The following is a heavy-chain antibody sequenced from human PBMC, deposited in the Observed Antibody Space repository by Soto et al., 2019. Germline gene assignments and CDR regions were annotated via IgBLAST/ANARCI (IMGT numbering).Heavy chain of an antibody. V-gene: IGHV3-74*01. CDR2: INSDGSFT. D-gene: IGHD6-6*01. CDR3: AASLSPDPHPLGY. CDR1: GFTFSPFW. J-gene: IGHJ4*02. Sequence: EVQLVQSGGGLVQPGGSLRLSCAASGFTFSPFWIYWVRQAPGKGLVWVSRINSDGSFTRYADSVEGRFTISRDNAKNTLFLQMNSLRAEDTAVYYCAASLSPDPHPLGYWGQGALVTVSS.